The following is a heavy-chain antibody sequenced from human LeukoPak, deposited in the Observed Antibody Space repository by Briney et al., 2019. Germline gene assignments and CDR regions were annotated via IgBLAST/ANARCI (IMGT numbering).Heavy chain of an antibody. D-gene: IGHD1-7*01. CDR2: INSDGSSP. Sequence: GGPLRLSCAASGFTFSNWMHWVRQAPGKGPVWVSRINSDGSSPNYADSVKGRFTISRDNAKNTLYLQMNGLRAEDTAVYYCARGWNYALDYWGQGTLVTVSS. CDR1: GFTFSNW. V-gene: IGHV3-74*01. CDR3: ARGWNYALDY. J-gene: IGHJ4*02.